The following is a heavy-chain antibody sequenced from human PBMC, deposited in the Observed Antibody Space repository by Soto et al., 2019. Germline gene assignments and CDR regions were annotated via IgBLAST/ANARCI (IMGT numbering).Heavy chain of an antibody. D-gene: IGHD3-10*01. J-gene: IGHJ4*02. Sequence: QVQLQESGPGLVKPSHTLSLTCTVSGGSISSGGYYWSWIRQHPGRGLEWIGYIYYSENTYYNASLKSRVTISVDTSKNQFSLKLSSATVADTAVYYCARGFGSLESWGQGTLVSVSS. V-gene: IGHV4-31*03. CDR1: GGSISSGGYY. CDR3: ARGFGSLES. CDR2: IYYSENT.